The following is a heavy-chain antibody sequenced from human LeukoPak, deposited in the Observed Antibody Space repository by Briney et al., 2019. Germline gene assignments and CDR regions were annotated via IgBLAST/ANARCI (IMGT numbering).Heavy chain of an antibody. J-gene: IGHJ4*02. Sequence: GGSLRLSCAGPGFPFSSYEMNWLRQAPGKGLEWVSHIDSSGITIYYGDSVKGRFTISRDNAKNSIYLQMDSLRVEDTAIYYCARDSVGDLLDYWGQGTPVTVSS. CDR3: ARDSVGDLLDY. CDR2: IDSSGITI. D-gene: IGHD4-17*01. V-gene: IGHV3-48*03. CDR1: GFPFSSYE.